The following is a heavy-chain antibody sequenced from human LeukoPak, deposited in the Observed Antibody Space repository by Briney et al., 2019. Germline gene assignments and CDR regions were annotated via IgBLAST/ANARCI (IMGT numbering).Heavy chain of an antibody. D-gene: IGHD5-24*01. CDR1: GFTFSSYS. CDR2: ISSSSTI. J-gene: IGHJ5*02. V-gene: IGHV3-48*04. Sequence: GGSLRLSCAASGFTFSSYSMNWVRQAPGKGLEWVSYISSSSTIYYADSVKGRFTISRDNAKNSLYLQMNSLRAEDTAVYYCARRREEDGYNSDLDPWGQGTLVTVSS. CDR3: ARRREEDGYNSDLDP.